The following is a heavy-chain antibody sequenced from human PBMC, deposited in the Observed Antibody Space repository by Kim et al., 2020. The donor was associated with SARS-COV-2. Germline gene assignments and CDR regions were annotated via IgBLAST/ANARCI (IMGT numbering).Heavy chain of an antibody. D-gene: IGHD3-10*01. CDR1: GGSISSSNW. Sequence: LRETLSLTCAVSGGSISSSNWWSWVRQPPGKGLEWIGEIYHSGSTNYNPSLKSRVTISVDKSKNQFSLKLSSVTAADTAVYYCARDGMVRGVIIGISMGYGMDVWGQGTTVTVSS. CDR2: IYHSGST. J-gene: IGHJ6*02. CDR3: ARDGMVRGVIIGISMGYGMDV. V-gene: IGHV4-4*02.